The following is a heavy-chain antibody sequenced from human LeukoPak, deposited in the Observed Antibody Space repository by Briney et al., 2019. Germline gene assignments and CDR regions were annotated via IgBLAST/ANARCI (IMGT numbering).Heavy chain of an antibody. V-gene: IGHV3-72*01. CDR3: ARTNGSYWFDY. Sequence: GGSLRLSCETSGFIFSDYYLEWVRQAPGKGLEWVGRSRNKANNHTTQYAASVKGRFIISRDDSKNSLYLQMNSLRTEDTAVYFCARTNGSYWFDYWGQGTLVAVSS. CDR1: GFIFSDYY. D-gene: IGHD2-15*01. CDR2: SRNKANNHTT. J-gene: IGHJ4*02.